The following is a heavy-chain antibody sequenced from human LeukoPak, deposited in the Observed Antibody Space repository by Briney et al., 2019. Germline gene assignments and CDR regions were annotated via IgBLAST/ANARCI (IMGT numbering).Heavy chain of an antibody. D-gene: IGHD6-13*01. CDR1: GGSFSGYY. V-gene: IGHV4-34*01. CDR3: ARVAAGKGYPFDY. Sequence: KPSETLSLTCAVYGGSFSGYYWSWIRQPPGKGLEWIGEINHSGSTNYNPSLKSRVTISVDTSKNQFSLKVTSVTAADTAVYYCARVAAGKGYPFDYWGQGTLVTVSS. CDR2: INHSGST. J-gene: IGHJ4*02.